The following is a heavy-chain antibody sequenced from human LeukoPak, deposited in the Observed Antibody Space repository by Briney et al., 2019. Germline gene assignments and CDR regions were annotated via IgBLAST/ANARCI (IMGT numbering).Heavy chain of an antibody. CDR3: ARRPQKKSYDFWSGPKLDYYYYMDV. CDR1: GYTFTSYG. J-gene: IGHJ6*03. V-gene: IGHV1-18*01. Sequence: GASVKVSCKASGYTFTSYGISWVRQAPGQGLEWMGWISAYNGNTNYAQKLQGRVTMTTDTSTSTAYMELSSLRSEDTAVYYCARRPQKKSYDFWSGPKLDYYYYMDVWGKGTTVTVSS. D-gene: IGHD3-3*01. CDR2: ISAYNGNT.